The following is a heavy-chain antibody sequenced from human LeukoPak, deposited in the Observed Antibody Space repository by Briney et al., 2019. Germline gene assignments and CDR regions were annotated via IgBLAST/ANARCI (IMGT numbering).Heavy chain of an antibody. J-gene: IGHJ6*03. Sequence: GVSLRLSCAASGFTFSSYAMNWVRQAPGKGLEWVSSISASVGNTYYADSVKGRFTISRDNSKNTLYLQMNSQRVDDTAVYYCAKVAGVDNYYYMDVWGKGTTVTVSS. CDR1: GFTFSSYA. D-gene: IGHD2-15*01. CDR2: ISASVGNT. CDR3: AKVAGVDNYYYMDV. V-gene: IGHV3-23*01.